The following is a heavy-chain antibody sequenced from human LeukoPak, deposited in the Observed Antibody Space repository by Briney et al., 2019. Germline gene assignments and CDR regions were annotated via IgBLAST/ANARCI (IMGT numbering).Heavy chain of an antibody. D-gene: IGHD2-21*02. J-gene: IGHJ4*02. CDR3: ARSIVVVTGLYFDY. V-gene: IGHV4-59*08. Sequence: SETLSLTCTVSGGSISSYYWSWIRQPPGKGLEWIGYIYYSGSANYNPSLKSRVTISVDTSKNQFSLKLSSVTAADMAVYYCARSIVVVTGLYFDYWGQGTLVTVSS. CDR1: GGSISSYY. CDR2: IYYSGSA.